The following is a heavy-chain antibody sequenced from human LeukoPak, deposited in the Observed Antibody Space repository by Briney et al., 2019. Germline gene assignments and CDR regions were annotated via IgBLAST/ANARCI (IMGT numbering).Heavy chain of an antibody. CDR2: IIPIFGIA. V-gene: IGHV1-69*04. CDR1: GGTFSSYA. J-gene: IGHJ6*02. CDR3: ARGRSTYYYYYYCMDV. D-gene: IGHD1-26*01. Sequence: SVKVSCKASGGTFSSYAISWVRQAPGQGLEWMGRIIPIFGIANYAQKFQGRVTITADKSTSTAYMELSSLRSEDTAVYYCARGRSTYYYYYYCMDVWGQGTTVTVSS.